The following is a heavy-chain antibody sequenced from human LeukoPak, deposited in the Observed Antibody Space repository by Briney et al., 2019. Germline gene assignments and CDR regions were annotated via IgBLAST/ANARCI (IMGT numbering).Heavy chain of an antibody. D-gene: IGHD2-21*01. CDR2: IHYSGST. V-gene: IGHV4-34*11. J-gene: IGHJ4*02. Sequence: PSETLSLTCAVYGGSFSGYYWTWIRQPPGKELEWIGYIHYSGSTNYNASLKSRVTISADMSKNQFSLNLSSVTAADTAVYYCAGPYISRFNYWGQGTLVTVSS. CDR3: AGPYISRFNY. CDR1: GGSFSGYY.